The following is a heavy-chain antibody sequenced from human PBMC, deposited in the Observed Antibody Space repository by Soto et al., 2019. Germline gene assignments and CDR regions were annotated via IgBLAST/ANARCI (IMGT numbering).Heavy chain of an antibody. CDR1: GFTFSSYA. CDR2: IWFDGGNK. Sequence: QVQLVESGGGVVQPGRSLRLSCKASGFTFSSYAMHWVRQAQGKGLEWVAVIWFDGGNKYHADSVKGRFTISRDNSNNTLPLEMNSLSVEDTAVCYCARCPYDLWRGSDYCNYAMDVWGQGSRVSVSS. V-gene: IGHV3-33*01. CDR3: ARCPYDLWRGSDYCNYAMDV. D-gene: IGHD3-3*01. J-gene: IGHJ6*02.